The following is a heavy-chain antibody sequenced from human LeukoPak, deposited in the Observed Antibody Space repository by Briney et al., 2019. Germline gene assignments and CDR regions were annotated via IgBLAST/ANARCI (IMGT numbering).Heavy chain of an antibody. Sequence: ASVTVSRKASGSTFTGYYIHWVRQAPGQGLEWVGWIIPNSGGTNYAQRFQGRVTMTRDTSISTAYMELTSLRSDDTARYYCARTLTGGRGGYFDYWGQGTLVTVSS. CDR2: IIPNSGGT. D-gene: IGHD3-9*01. J-gene: IGHJ4*02. CDR1: GSTFTGYY. CDR3: ARTLTGGRGGYFDY. V-gene: IGHV1-2*02.